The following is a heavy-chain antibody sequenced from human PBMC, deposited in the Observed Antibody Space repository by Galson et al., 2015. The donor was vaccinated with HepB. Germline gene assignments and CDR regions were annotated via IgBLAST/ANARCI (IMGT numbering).Heavy chain of an antibody. CDR3: ATHRPGDRTSGWYHLNF. V-gene: IGHV1-69*02. CDR1: GDIFSSSS. CDR2: AIPILNKK. Sequence: SVKVSCKASGDIFSSSSINWVRQAPGQGLEWVGIAIPILNKKDYSQRFQGRVTSYADKSATTAHMELRSLRSDDTAVYYCATHRPGDRTSGWYHLNFWGQGTLVTVSS. D-gene: IGHD6-19*01. J-gene: IGHJ4*02.